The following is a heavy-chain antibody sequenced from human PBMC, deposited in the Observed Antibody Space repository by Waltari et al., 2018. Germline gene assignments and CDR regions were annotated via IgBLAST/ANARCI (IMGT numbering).Heavy chain of an antibody. D-gene: IGHD3-3*01. Sequence: EVQLVQSGAEVKKPGESLKVSCEGSGYSFTTYWIGWVRQTPGKGLEWMGIIYPGDSDTRYSPSFQGQVTISADKSISTAYLQWSSLKASDTAMYYCARGFWRGLLGMDVWGQGTTVTVSS. J-gene: IGHJ6*02. CDR3: ARGFWRGLLGMDV. CDR2: IYPGDSDT. V-gene: IGHV5-51*03. CDR1: GYSFTTYW.